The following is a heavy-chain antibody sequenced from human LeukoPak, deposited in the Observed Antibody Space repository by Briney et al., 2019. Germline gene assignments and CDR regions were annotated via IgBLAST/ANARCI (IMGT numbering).Heavy chain of an antibody. V-gene: IGHV3-74*01. Sequence: GGSLGLSCAASGFTFSNYWMHWVRQAPGKGLVWVSRISSDGSTTTYADSVKGRFTISRDNAKNTMYLQMNGLRAEDTALYYCARVTEYSTAGMRYWGQGTLVTVSS. J-gene: IGHJ4*02. CDR2: ISSDGSTT. D-gene: IGHD6-13*01. CDR3: ARVTEYSTAGMRY. CDR1: GFTFSNYW.